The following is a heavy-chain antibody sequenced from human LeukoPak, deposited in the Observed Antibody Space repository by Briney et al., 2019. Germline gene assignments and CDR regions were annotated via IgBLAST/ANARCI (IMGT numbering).Heavy chain of an antibody. D-gene: IGHD4-23*01. CDR3: AREQDYGGNSGFDY. J-gene: IGHJ4*02. Sequence: GGSLRLSCAASGFTFSSYAMHWVRQAPGKGLEWVAVISYDGSNKYYADSVKGRFTISRDNSKNTLYLQMNSLRAEDTAVYYCAREQDYGGNSGFDYWGQGTLVTVSS. CDR2: ISYDGSNK. V-gene: IGHV3-30-3*01. CDR1: GFTFSSYA.